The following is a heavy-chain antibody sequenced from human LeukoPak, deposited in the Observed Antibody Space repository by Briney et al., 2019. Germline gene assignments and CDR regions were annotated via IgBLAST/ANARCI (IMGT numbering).Heavy chain of an antibody. J-gene: IGHJ5*02. CDR3: ARHFGETLNWFDP. V-gene: IGHV4-39*01. Sequence: SETLSLTCTVSGGSISSSSYYWGWIRQPPGKGVEWIGSIYYSGSTYYNPSLKSRVTISVDTSKNQFSLKLSSVTAADTAVYYCARHFGETLNWFDPWGQGTLVTVSS. CDR1: GGSISSSSYY. CDR2: IYYSGST. D-gene: IGHD3-10*01.